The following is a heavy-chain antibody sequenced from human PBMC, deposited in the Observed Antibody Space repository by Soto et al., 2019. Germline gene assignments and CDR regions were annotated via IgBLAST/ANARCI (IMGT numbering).Heavy chain of an antibody. CDR2: ISCCGGSA. CDR1: GFNFKKFA. V-gene: IGHV3-23*01. J-gene: IGHJ4*02. Sequence: EVQLLESGGGVVQPGGSLRLSCVASGFNFKKFAMAWVRQAAGEGLEWVSGISCCGGSASYADSVKGRFSIARDDSKNNVSLQIKYLGIEETAQYYRAKAGGQQWLIPHPDNWGPGNLVTVS. D-gene: IGHD6-19*01. CDR3: AKAGGQQWLIPHPDN.